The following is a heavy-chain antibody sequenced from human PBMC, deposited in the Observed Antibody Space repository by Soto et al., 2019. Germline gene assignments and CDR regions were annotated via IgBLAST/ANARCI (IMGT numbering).Heavy chain of an antibody. J-gene: IGHJ4*02. Sequence: VREAPGKGLEWVSGISGSGGSTYYADSVKGRFTISRDKSKNTLYVQMNSLRAEDTAVYYCAQHKWFAQIGGFDYWGQGP. D-gene: IGHD3-10*01. CDR2: ISGSGGST. V-gene: IGHV3-23*01. CDR3: AQHKWFAQIGGFDY.